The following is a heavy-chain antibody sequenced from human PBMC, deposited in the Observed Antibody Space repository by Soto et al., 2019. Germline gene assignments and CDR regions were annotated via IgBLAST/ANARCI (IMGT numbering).Heavy chain of an antibody. CDR3: LRYLVIAAVFHYYYYGMDV. CDR1: GYTFTSYG. CDR2: ISAYNGNT. D-gene: IGHD6-13*01. Sequence: GASVKVSCKASGYTFTSYGISWVRQAPGQGLEWMGWISAYNGNTNYAQKLQGRVTMTTDTSTSTVYMELRSLRSDDTAVYYCLRYLVIAAVFHYYYYGMDVWGQGTTVTVSS. J-gene: IGHJ6*02. V-gene: IGHV1-18*01.